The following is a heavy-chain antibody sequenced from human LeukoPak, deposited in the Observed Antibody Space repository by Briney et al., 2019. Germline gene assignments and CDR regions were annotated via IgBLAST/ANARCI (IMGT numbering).Heavy chain of an antibody. D-gene: IGHD3-3*01. V-gene: IGHV1-2*02. Sequence: GASVKVSCKASGYTFTGYYMHWVRQAPGQGLEWMGWINPNSGGTNYAQKFQGRVTMTRDTSISTSYMELSRLRSDDTAVYYCARNALYDFWSGYSHIPDYWGQGTLVTVSS. CDR2: INPNSGGT. J-gene: IGHJ4*02. CDR3: ARNALYDFWSGYSHIPDY. CDR1: GYTFTGYY.